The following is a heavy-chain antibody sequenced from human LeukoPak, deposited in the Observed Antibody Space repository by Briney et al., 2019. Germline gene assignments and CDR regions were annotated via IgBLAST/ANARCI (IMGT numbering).Heavy chain of an antibody. CDR3: ARADYYGSGSLLSSYYYYGMDV. CDR1: GYTFTGYY. D-gene: IGHD3-10*01. J-gene: IGHJ6*02. Sequence: VASVKVSCKASGYTFTGYYMHWVRQAPGQGLEWMGRIIPILGIANYAQKFQGRVTITADKSTSTAYMEPSSLRSEDTAVYYCARADYYGSGSLLSSYYYYGMDVWGQGTTVTVSS. CDR2: IIPILGIA. V-gene: IGHV1-69*04.